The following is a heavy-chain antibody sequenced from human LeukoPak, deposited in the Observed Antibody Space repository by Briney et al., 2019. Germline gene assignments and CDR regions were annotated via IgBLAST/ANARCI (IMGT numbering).Heavy chain of an antibody. J-gene: IGHJ4*02. CDR2: ISSSSSYI. Sequence: RSLRLSCAASGFTFSSYSMNWVRQAPGKGLEWVSSISSSSSYIYYADSVKGRFTISRDNAKNSLYLQMNSLRAEDTAVYYCARAGITMVRGAPDYWGQGTLVTVSS. D-gene: IGHD3-10*01. CDR1: GFTFSSYS. V-gene: IGHV3-21*01. CDR3: ARAGITMVRGAPDY.